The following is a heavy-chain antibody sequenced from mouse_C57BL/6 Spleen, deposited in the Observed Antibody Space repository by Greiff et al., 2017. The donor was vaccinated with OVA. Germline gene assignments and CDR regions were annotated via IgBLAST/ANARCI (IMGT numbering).Heavy chain of an antibody. CDR1: GYTFTSYW. CDR2: INPSNGGT. Sequence: QVQLKQSGTELVKPGASVKLSCKASGYTFTSYWMHWVKQRPGQGLEWIGNINPSNGGTNYNEKFKSKATLTVDKSSSTAYMQLSSLTSEDSAVYYCARKGLREWYFDVWGTGTTVTVSS. D-gene: IGHD1-1*01. CDR3: ARKGLREWYFDV. V-gene: IGHV1-53*01. J-gene: IGHJ1*03.